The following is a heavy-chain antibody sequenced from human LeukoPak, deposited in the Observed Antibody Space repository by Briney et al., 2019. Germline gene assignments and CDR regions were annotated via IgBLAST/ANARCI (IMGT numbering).Heavy chain of an antibody. CDR1: GGSFSGYY. V-gene: IGHV4-34*01. Sequence: SETLSLTCAVYGGSFSGYYWSWIRQPPGKGLEWIGEINHSGSTNYNPSLKSRVTISVDTSKNQFSLKLSSVTAADTAVYYCARDGEEMATIKSLALYYFDYWGQGTLVTVSS. J-gene: IGHJ4*02. CDR2: INHSGST. CDR3: ARDGEEMATIKSLALYYFDY. D-gene: IGHD5-24*01.